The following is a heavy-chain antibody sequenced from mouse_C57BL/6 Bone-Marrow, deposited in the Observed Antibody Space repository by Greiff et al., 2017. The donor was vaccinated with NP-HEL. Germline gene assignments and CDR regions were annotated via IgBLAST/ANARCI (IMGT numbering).Heavy chain of an antibody. Sequence: VQLQQSGPELVKPGASVKISCKASGYSFTDYIINWVKQSTGQSLEWIGVINPDYGTTSYNQKFKGKATLTVDQSSSTAYMQLNSLTSEDSAVYYGAREGVIYYYGSSYVFDVWGTGTTVTVAS. CDR3: AREGVIYYYGSSYVFDV. D-gene: IGHD1-1*01. J-gene: IGHJ1*03. CDR2: INPDYGTT. CDR1: GYSFTDYI. V-gene: IGHV1-39*01.